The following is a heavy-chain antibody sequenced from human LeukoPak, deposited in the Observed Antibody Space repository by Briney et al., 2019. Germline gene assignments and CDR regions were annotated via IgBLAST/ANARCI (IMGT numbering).Heavy chain of an antibody. CDR2: IYYSGST. D-gene: IGHD6-19*01. J-gene: IGHJ3*02. Sequence: SETLSLTCTVSGGSISNYYWSWIRQPPGKGLEWIGYIYYSGSTNYNPSLKSRVTISVDTSKNQFSLKLSSVTAADTAVYYCARDRYSSGWYNAFDIWGQGTMVTVSS. CDR1: GGSISNYY. CDR3: ARDRYSSGWYNAFDI. V-gene: IGHV4-59*01.